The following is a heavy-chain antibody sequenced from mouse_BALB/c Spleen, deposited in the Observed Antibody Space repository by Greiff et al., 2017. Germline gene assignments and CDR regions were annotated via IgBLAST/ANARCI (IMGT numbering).Heavy chain of an antibody. J-gene: IGHJ3*01. Sequence: QVQLQQSAAELARPGASVKMSCKASGYTFTSYTMHWVKQRPGQGLEWIGYINPSSGYTEYNQKFKDKTTLTADKSSSTAYMQLSSLTSEDSAVYYCARSELGGFAYWGQGTLVTVSA. V-gene: IGHV1-4*02. CDR2: INPSSGYT. CDR3: ARSELGGFAY. CDR1: GYTFTSYT. D-gene: IGHD4-1*01.